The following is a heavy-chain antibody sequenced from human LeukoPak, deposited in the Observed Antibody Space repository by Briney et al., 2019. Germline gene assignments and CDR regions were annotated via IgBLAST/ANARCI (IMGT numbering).Heavy chain of an antibody. D-gene: IGHD2-2*01. Sequence: PSQTLSLTCTVSGGSISSGGYYWRRIRQHAGKGLEWIGYIYYSGSTYYNPSLKSRVTISVDTSKNQFSLKLSSVTAADTAVYYCARGLVVVNYYYGMDVWGQGTTVTVSS. V-gene: IGHV4-31*03. CDR1: GGSISSGGYY. CDR3: ARGLVVVNYYYGMDV. CDR2: IYYSGST. J-gene: IGHJ6*02.